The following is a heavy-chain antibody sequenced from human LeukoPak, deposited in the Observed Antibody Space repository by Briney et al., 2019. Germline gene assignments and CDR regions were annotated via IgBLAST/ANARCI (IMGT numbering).Heavy chain of an antibody. Sequence: PGGSLRLSCAASGFTFSSYGMHWVRQAPGKGLEWVAVISYDGSNKYYADSVKGRFTISRDNSKNTLYLQMNSLRAEDTAVYYCARAYVDTAMAYYYGMDVWGQGTTVTVSS. D-gene: IGHD5-18*01. CDR2: ISYDGSNK. CDR1: GFTFSSYG. CDR3: ARAYVDTAMAYYYGMDV. J-gene: IGHJ6*02. V-gene: IGHV3-30*03.